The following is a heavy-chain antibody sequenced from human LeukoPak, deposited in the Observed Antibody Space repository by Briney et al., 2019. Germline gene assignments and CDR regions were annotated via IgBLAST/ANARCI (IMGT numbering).Heavy chain of an antibody. CDR1: GFTFSSYE. D-gene: IGHD3-10*01. CDR2: ISSSGSTI. Sequence: GGSLRLSCAASGFTFSSYEMNWVRQAPGKGLEWVSYISSSGSTIYYAESVKGRVTISRDNSKNTLFLQMNSLRVADTAVYYCAKEGGESGNGDYWGQGTLVTVSS. CDR3: AKEGGESGNGDY. V-gene: IGHV3-48*03. J-gene: IGHJ4*02.